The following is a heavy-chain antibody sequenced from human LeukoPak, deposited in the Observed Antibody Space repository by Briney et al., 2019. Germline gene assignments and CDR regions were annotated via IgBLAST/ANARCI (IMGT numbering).Heavy chain of an antibody. V-gene: IGHV4-4*07. CDR2: IYTSGST. D-gene: IGHD2-2*01. J-gene: IGHJ6*03. CDR3: ARDRIGYCSSTSCRTALPYYYYYMDV. CDR1: GGSISSYY. Sequence: PSETLSLTCTVSGGSISSYYWSWIRQPAGKGLEWIGRIYTSGSTNYNPSLKSRVTMSVDTSKNQFSLKLSSVTAADTAVYYCARDRIGYCSSTSCRTALPYYYYYMDVWGKGTTVTVSS.